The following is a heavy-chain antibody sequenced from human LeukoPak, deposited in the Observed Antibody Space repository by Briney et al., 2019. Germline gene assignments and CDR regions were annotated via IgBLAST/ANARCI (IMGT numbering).Heavy chain of an antibody. V-gene: IGHV3-48*01. CDR1: GFTFSSYS. CDR3: ARDHCSGGSCYATYYYYYMDV. J-gene: IGHJ6*03. CDR2: ISSSSSTI. D-gene: IGHD2-15*01. Sequence: GGSLRLSCAASGFTFSSYSMNWVRQAPGKGLEWVSYISSSSSTIYYADSVKGRFTISRDNAKNSLYLQMNSLRAEDTAVYYCARDHCSGGSCYATYYYYYMDVWGKGTTVTVSS.